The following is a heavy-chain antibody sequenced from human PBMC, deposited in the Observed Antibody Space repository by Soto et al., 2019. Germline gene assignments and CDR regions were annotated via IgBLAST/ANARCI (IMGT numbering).Heavy chain of an antibody. V-gene: IGHV3-48*03. CDR2: IDGSGATK. CDR3: ARGVGRFNY. J-gene: IGHJ4*02. CDR1: GFTFNDFE. Sequence: EVQLLESGGGLVQPGGSLRLSCGVSGFTFNDFEMNWVRKAPGKGPEWLAYIDGSGATKKYTDSVRGRFTISRDNPNNSLFLQMSSLSAADTAIYYCARGVGRFNYWGQGTLVSVSS. D-gene: IGHD3-10*01.